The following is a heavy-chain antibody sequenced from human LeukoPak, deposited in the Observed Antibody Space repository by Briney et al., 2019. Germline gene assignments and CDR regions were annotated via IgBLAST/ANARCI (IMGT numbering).Heavy chain of an antibody. V-gene: IGHV1-8*01. CDR3: RYSSSSDYYYYMDV. CDR2: MNPNSGNT. CDR1: GYTFTSYD. J-gene: IGHJ6*03. D-gene: IGHD6-6*01. Sequence: GASVKVSCNASGYTFTSYDINWVRQATGQGLEWMGWMNPNSGNTGYAQKFQGRVTMTRNTSISTAYMELSSLRSEDTAVYYCRYSSSSDYYYYMDVWGKGTTVTVSS.